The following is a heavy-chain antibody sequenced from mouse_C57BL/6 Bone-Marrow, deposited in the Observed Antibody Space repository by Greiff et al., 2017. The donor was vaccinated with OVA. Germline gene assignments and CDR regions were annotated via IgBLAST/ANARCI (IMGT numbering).Heavy chain of an antibody. J-gene: IGHJ2*01. CDR2: IYPRSGNT. CDR1: GYTFTSYG. D-gene: IGHD1-1*01. V-gene: IGHV1-81*01. CDR3: ARRITTVVAPFDY. Sequence: LQESGAELARPGASVKLSCKASGYTFTSYGISWVKQRTGQGLEWIGEIYPRSGNTYYNEKFKGKATLTADKSSSTAYMELRSLTSEDSAVYFCARRITTVVAPFDYWGQGTTLTVSS.